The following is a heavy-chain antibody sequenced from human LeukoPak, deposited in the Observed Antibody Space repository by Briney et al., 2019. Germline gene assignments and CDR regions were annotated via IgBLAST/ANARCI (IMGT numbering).Heavy chain of an antibody. CDR1: GGSISSSAYH. V-gene: IGHV4-39*07. Sequence: SETLSLTCTVSGGSISSSAYHWGWIRQPPGKGLEWIGSIHNSGSTYYNPSLKSRVTISVRTSKNQFSLKLSSVTATDTAVYYCARAGYSGSDFSVWGKGSTVTVSS. CDR2: IHNSGST. CDR3: ARAGYSGSDFSV. J-gene: IGHJ6*04. D-gene: IGHD5-12*01.